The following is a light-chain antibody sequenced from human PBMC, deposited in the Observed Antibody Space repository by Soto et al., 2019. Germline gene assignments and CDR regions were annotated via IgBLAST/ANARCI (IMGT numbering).Light chain of an antibody. CDR2: DVS. Sequence: QSALTQPASVSGSPGQSITISCTGTSSDVGGYNYVSWYQQHPGKAPKLMIYDVSNRPSGVSNRFSGSQSGNTASLTISGLQADDESDYFCSSYTSSSTPYVFGTGTKVTVL. V-gene: IGLV2-14*01. J-gene: IGLJ1*01. CDR3: SSYTSSSTPYV. CDR1: SSDVGGYNY.